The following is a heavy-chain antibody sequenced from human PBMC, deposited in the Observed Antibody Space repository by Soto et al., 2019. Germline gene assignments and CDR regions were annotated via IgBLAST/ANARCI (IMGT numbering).Heavy chain of an antibody. CDR2: IGWNSGTI. V-gene: IGHV3-9*01. D-gene: IGHD1-26*01. Sequence: QPGGSLRLSCTASGFTFDDYAMHWVRQAPGKGLEWVSGIGWNSGTIAYADSVKGRFTISRDNAKKSLYLQMNSLRAEDTALYYCAKDSLPVGASLGYGMDVWGQGTTVTVSS. J-gene: IGHJ6*02. CDR1: GFTFDDYA. CDR3: AKDSLPVGASLGYGMDV.